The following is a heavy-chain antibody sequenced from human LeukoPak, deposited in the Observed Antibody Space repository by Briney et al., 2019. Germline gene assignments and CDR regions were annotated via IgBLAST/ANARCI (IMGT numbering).Heavy chain of an antibody. CDR1: GYTFTVNY. Sequence: PKASVKVSCTPSGYTFTVNYLHWVRQAPGQGLEWVGWMNPNSGVTGYAQNFQGRVTMTRDTSISTAYMELSSLTSDDTAVYYCTRGAGTSWFDYWGQGSLVTVSS. D-gene: IGHD2-2*01. CDR3: TRGAGTSWFDY. V-gene: IGHV1-2*02. J-gene: IGHJ4*02. CDR2: MNPNSGVT.